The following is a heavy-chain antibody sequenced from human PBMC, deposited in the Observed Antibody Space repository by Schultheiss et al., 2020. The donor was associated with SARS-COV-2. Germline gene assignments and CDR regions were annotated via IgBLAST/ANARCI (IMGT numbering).Heavy chain of an antibody. CDR1: GFTFSSYA. CDR2: IKQDGSEK. Sequence: GESLKISCAASGFTFSSYAMSWVRQAPGKGLEWVANIKQDGSEKYYVDSVKGRFTISRDNAKNSLYLQMNSLRAEDTAVYYCAKFLKDYDFWSGYPPNPFDPWGQGTLVTVSS. J-gene: IGHJ5*02. V-gene: IGHV3-7*03. CDR3: AKFLKDYDFWSGYPPNPFDP. D-gene: IGHD3-3*01.